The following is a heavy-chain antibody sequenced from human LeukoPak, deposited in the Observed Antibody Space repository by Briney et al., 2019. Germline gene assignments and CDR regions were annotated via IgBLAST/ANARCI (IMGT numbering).Heavy chain of an antibody. D-gene: IGHD6-13*01. CDR2: INHSGST. J-gene: IGHJ6*02. CDR1: GGSFSGYY. Sequence: PSETLSLTCAVYGGSFSGYYWSWLRQPPGKGLEWIGEINHSGSTNYNPSLKSRVTISVDTSKNQFSLKLSSVTAADTAVYYCARLAAAGTYYYYYGMDVWGQGTTVTVSS. V-gene: IGHV4-34*01. CDR3: ARLAAAGTYYYYYGMDV.